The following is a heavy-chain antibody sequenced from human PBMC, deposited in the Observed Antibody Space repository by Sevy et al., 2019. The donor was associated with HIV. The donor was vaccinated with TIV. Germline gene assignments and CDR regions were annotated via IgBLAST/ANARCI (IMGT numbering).Heavy chain of an antibody. Sequence: GGSLRLSCIGSGFSFSYYGIHWVRQSPGKGLDWVALISHDGINEYYADSVKGRFTISRDKSKNTVYLEMNSLRNEDTAMYFCANAYSGSYSHSYLYALDVWGQGTTVTVSS. CDR1: GFSFSYYG. D-gene: IGHD1-26*01. CDR2: ISHDGINE. J-gene: IGHJ6*02. V-gene: IGHV3-30*18. CDR3: ANAYSGSYSHSYLYALDV.